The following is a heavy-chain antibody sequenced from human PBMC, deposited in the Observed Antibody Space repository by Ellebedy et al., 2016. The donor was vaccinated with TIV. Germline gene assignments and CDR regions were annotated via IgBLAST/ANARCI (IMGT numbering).Heavy chain of an antibody. D-gene: IGHD3-16*01. J-gene: IGHJ4*02. CDR1: GFTFSSYS. CDR2: IRSSGDTI. Sequence: GESLKISCAASGFTFSSYSMNWVRQAPGKGLEWVSYIRSSGDTIYYADSVKGRFTISRDNAKNSLYLQMNSLRAEDTAVYYCARDFYDWGPLDWGQGTLVTVSS. V-gene: IGHV3-48*04. CDR3: ARDFYDWGPLD.